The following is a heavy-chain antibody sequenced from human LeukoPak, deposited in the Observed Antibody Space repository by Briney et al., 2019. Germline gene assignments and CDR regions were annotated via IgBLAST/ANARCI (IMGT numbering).Heavy chain of an antibody. Sequence: SETLSLTCTVSGGSISSSSYYWGWVRQPPGKGLEWIGSIYYSGSTYYNPSLKSRVTISVDTSKNQFSLKLSSVTAADTAVYYCARLTYDYFDYWGQGTLVTVSS. CDR1: GGSISSSSYY. J-gene: IGHJ4*02. V-gene: IGHV4-39*01. D-gene: IGHD2-2*01. CDR3: ARLTYDYFDY. CDR2: IYYSGST.